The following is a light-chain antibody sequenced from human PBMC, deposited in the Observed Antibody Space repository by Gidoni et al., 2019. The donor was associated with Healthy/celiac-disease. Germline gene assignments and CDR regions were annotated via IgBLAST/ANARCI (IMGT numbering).Light chain of an antibody. V-gene: IGKV3-11*01. Sequence: ELVLPQSPATLSLSPGERATRSCRASQSVSSYLAWYQQKPGQAPRLLIYDASNRATGIPARVSGSGSGTDFTLTSSSLEPEDFAVYYCQQRSNWPPGFGQGTRLEIK. CDR2: DAS. CDR3: QQRSNWPPG. CDR1: QSVSSY. J-gene: IGKJ5*01.